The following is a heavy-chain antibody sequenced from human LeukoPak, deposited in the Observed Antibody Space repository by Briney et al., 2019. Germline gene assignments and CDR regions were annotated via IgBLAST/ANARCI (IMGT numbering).Heavy chain of an antibody. CDR1: GFTFSSYA. CDR3: TRGGSGAVAGTNFDY. J-gene: IGHJ4*02. V-gene: IGHV3-23*01. CDR2: ISISGGST. Sequence: GGSLRLSCAASGFTFSSYAMSWVRQAPGKGLEWVSAISISGGSTYYADSVKGRFTISRDNSKNTLHLQMNSLRAEDTAVYYCTRGGSGAVAGTNFDYWGQGTLVTVSS. D-gene: IGHD6-19*01.